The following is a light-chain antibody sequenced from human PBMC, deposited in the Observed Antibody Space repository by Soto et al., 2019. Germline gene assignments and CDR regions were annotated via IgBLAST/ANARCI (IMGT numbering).Light chain of an antibody. CDR3: QQANSFPLT. J-gene: IGKJ5*01. V-gene: IGKV1-12*01. CDR1: QSISSW. Sequence: DIQMTQSPSTLSASVGYRVTITCRASQSISSWLAWYQQKPGKAPKLLIYSASSLHSGVPSRFSGSRSGADSTLTISSLQPEDFATYYCQQANSFPLTFGQGTRLEIK. CDR2: SAS.